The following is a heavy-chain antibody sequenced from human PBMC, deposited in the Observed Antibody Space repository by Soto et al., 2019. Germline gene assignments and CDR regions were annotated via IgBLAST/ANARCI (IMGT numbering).Heavy chain of an antibody. V-gene: IGHV3-23*01. D-gene: IGHD5-18*01. CDR3: AKLGYSYGYWF. CDR2: ISGSGGST. Sequence: GGSLRLSSASSGFTFSSYAMIWVRQAPGKGLEWVSAISGSGGSTYYADSVKGRFTISRDNSKNTLYLQMNSLRAEDTAVYYCAKLGYSYGYWFWGQGTLVTVSS. J-gene: IGHJ4*02. CDR1: GFTFSSYA.